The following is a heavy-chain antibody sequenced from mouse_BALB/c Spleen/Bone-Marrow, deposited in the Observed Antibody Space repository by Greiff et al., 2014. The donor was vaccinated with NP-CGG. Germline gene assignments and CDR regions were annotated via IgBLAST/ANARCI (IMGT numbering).Heavy chain of an antibody. V-gene: IGHV1-7*01. CDR1: GYTFTRYW. D-gene: IGHD2-1*01. CDR3: VCGNYYLAY. J-gene: IGHJ3*01. Sequence: QLQQSGAELAKPGASVKMSCKASGYTFTRYWMHWVKQRPGQGLEWIGYINPSTGYTEYNQKFKDKATLTADKSSSTAYMQLSSLTSEDSAVYYCVCGNYYLAYWGQGTLVTVSA. CDR2: INPSTGYT.